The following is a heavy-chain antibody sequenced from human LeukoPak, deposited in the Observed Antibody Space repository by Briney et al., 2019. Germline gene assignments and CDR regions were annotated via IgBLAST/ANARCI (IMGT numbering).Heavy chain of an antibody. V-gene: IGHV3-23*01. CDR2: ISSSGGST. CDR1: GFTFSTYA. J-gene: IGHJ4*02. D-gene: IGHD6-13*01. CDR3: AKYCGYSSSWYKLGFDY. Sequence: TEGSLRLSCAASGFTFSTYAVSWVRQAPGKGLEWVSAISSSGGSTYYADSVKGRFTISRDNSKNTLYLQMNSLRAEDTAVYYCAKYCGYSSSWYKLGFDYWGQGTLVTVSS.